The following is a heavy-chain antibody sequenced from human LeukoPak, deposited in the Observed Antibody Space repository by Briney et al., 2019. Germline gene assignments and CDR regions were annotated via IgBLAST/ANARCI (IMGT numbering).Heavy chain of an antibody. D-gene: IGHD3-22*01. CDR3: ARAHYYDSSGYPI. J-gene: IGHJ3*02. V-gene: IGHV1-8*01. Sequence: ASVKVSCKASGYTFTSYDINWVRQATGQGLEWMGWMNPNSGNTGYAQKLQGRVTMTRNTSISTAYMELSSLRTEDTAVYYCARAHYYDSSGYPIWGQGTMVTVSS. CDR1: GYTFTSYD. CDR2: MNPNSGNT.